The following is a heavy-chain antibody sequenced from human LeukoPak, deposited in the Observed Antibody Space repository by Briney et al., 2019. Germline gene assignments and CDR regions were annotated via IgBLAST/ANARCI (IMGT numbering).Heavy chain of an antibody. CDR2: IYYSGNT. Sequence: PSETLSLTCTVSGGSITNYHWSWIRQPPRKGLEWIGYIYYSGNTNHNPSLRGRVTISVDTSKSQCYLRLNSVTAADTGVYFCARHISDVYYYDNSGFYGFDYWGQGTLVTVSS. D-gene: IGHD3-22*01. V-gene: IGHV4-59*08. J-gene: IGHJ4*02. CDR3: ARHISDVYYYDNSGFYGFDY. CDR1: GGSITNYH.